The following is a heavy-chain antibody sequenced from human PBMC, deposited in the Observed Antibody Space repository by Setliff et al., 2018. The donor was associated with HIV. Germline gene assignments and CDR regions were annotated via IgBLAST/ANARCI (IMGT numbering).Heavy chain of an antibody. V-gene: IGHV3-23*03. Sequence: SLRLSCAASGFTFSSYAMSWVRQAPGKGLEWVSVIYSGGSSTYYADSVKGRFTISRDNSKNTLYLQMNSLRAEDTAVYYCAREVWSGYPPDYYYYMDVWGKGTTVTVSS. J-gene: IGHJ6*03. CDR1: GFTFSSYA. CDR2: IYSGGSST. D-gene: IGHD3-3*01. CDR3: AREVWSGYPPDYYYYMDV.